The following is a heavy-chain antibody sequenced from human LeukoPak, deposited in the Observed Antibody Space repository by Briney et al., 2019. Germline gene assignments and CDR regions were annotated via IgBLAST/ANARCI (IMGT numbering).Heavy chain of an antibody. J-gene: IGHJ5*02. CDR3: ARGSAMVTTYRGGNWFDP. Sequence: ASVKLSCKASGSTFTGCYMRWVRRSPGQWLERMGWINPNSGGTNYAQKFQGRVTMTRDTSISTAYMELSRLRSDDTAVYYCARGSAMVTTYRGGNWFDPWGQGTLVTVSS. CDR1: GSTFTGCY. CDR2: INPNSGGT. D-gene: IGHD5-18*01. V-gene: IGHV1-2*02.